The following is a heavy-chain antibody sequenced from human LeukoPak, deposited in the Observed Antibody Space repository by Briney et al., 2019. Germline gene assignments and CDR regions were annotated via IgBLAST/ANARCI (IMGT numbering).Heavy chain of an antibody. J-gene: IGHJ4*02. CDR2: ISNSGGST. V-gene: IGHV3-23*01. D-gene: IGHD3-16*01. CDR3: AKARGLAIYTWYFDY. Sequence: GGSLRLSCTAAGLTSSGYAMNWVRQAPGKGLEWVSTISNSGGSTFYADSVKGRFTISRDNSKNTLYLQMNSLRAEDTAVFHCAKARGLAIYTWYFDYWGQGTLVTVSS. CDR1: GLTSSGYA.